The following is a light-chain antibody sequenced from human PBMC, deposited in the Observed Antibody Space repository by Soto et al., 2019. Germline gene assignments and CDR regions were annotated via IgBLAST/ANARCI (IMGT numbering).Light chain of an antibody. CDR1: QGVTTN. CDR3: QQYHKWPLT. CDR2: DVS. V-gene: IGKV3-15*01. J-gene: IGKJ4*01. Sequence: EIVMTQSPATLSVVPGERATLSCRAGQGVTTNFAWYQQKSGQSPRLLIYDVSIRATGVPARFSGTGSETDFTLTISSLQSEDFAVYYCQQYHKWPLTFGGGTKVDIK.